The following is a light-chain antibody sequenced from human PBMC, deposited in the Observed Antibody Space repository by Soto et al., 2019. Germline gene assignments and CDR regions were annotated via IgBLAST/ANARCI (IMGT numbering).Light chain of an antibody. J-gene: IGKJ1*01. CDR3: HHYGSVSG. CDR2: DAS. CDR1: QSVSNNY. Sequence: EIVLTQSPATLSLSPGERATLSCGASQSVSNNYLAWYQQKPGLAPRLLIYDASSRVTGIPDRFSGSGSGTDFTLTISRLEPEDFAVYYCHHYGSVSGFGQGTKLQIK. V-gene: IGKV3D-20*01.